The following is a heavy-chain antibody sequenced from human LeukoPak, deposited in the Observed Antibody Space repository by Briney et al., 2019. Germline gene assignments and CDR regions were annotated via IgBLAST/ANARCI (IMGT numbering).Heavy chain of an antibody. J-gene: IGHJ4*02. CDR3: ARAGILPPHYFFDY. CDR1: GGSISSSNW. CDR2: IYHSGST. D-gene: IGHD2/OR15-2a*01. Sequence: PSETLSLTCAVSGGSISSSNWWSWVRQPPGKGLGWIGEIYHSGSTNYNPSLKSRVTISVDTSKNQFSLKLSSVTAADTAVYYCARAGILPPHYFFDYWGQGTLVTVSS. V-gene: IGHV4-4*02.